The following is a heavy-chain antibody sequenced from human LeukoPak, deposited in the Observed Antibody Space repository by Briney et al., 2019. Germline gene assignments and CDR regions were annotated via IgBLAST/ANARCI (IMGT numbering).Heavy chain of an antibody. V-gene: IGHV4-4*08. CDR2: IYTSGST. CDR3: ARGGDYYDSSGYYPTFDY. CDR1: GGSISSYY. J-gene: IGHJ4*02. Sequence: SETLSLTCTVSGGSISSYYWSWIRQPPGKGLEWIGYIYTSGSTNYNPSLKSRVTMSVDTSKNQFSLKLSSVTAADTAVYYCARGGDYYDSSGYYPTFDYWGQGTLVTVSS. D-gene: IGHD3-22*01.